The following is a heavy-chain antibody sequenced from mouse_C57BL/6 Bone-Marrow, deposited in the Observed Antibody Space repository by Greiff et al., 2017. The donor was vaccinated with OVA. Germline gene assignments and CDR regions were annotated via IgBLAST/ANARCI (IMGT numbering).Heavy chain of an antibody. CDR3: ARYYGSWFAY. Sequence: VQLQQSGPELVKPGASVKISCKASGYTFTDYYMNWVKQSHGKSLEWIGDINPNNGGTSYNQKFKGKATLTVDKSSSTAYMELRSLTSEDSAVYYCARYYGSWFAYWGQGTLVTVSA. CDR2: INPNNGGT. CDR1: GYTFTDYY. D-gene: IGHD2-2*01. V-gene: IGHV1-26*01. J-gene: IGHJ3*01.